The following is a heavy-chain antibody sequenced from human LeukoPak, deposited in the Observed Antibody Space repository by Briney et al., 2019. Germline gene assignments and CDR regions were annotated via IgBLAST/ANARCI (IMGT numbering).Heavy chain of an antibody. CDR1: GYTFTSYD. CDR3: ARGDGSSSWDPFDY. CDR2: MNPNSGNT. J-gene: IGHJ4*02. V-gene: IGHV1-8*01. D-gene: IGHD6-13*01. Sequence: ASVKVSCKASGYTFTSYDINWVRQATGQGLEWMGWMNPNSGNTGYAQKFQGRVTMTRNTSISTAYMELSSLRSVDTAVYYCARGDGSSSWDPFDYWGQGTLVTVSS.